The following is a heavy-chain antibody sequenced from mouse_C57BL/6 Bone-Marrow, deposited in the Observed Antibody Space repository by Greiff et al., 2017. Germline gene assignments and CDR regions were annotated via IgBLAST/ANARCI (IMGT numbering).Heavy chain of an antibody. CDR3: ARPYYSNYWYFDV. CDR1: GYTFTSYW. Sequence: QVQLQQPGAELVKPGASVKMSCKASGYTFTSYWITWVKQRPGQGLEWIGEIYPGSGSTNYNEKFKSKATLTVYTSSSTASMQLSSLTSEDSAVDYGARPYYSNYWYFDVWGTGTTVTVSS. J-gene: IGHJ1*03. CDR2: IYPGSGST. D-gene: IGHD2-5*01. V-gene: IGHV1-55*01.